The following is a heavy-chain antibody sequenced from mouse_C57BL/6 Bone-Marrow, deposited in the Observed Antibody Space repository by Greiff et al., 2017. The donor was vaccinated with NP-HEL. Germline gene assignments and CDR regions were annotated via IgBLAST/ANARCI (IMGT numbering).Heavy chain of an antibody. J-gene: IGHJ3*01. CDR3: ARRGEKYGGFAY. CDR2: IDPSDSET. V-gene: IGHV1-52*01. Sequence: QVQLQQPGAELVRPGSSVKLSCKASGYTFTSYWMHWVKQRPIQGLEWIGNIDPSDSETHYNQKFKDKATLTVDKSSSTAYMQLSSLTSEDSAVYYCARRGEKYGGFAYWGQGTLVTVAA. D-gene: IGHD2-10*02. CDR1: GYTFTSYW.